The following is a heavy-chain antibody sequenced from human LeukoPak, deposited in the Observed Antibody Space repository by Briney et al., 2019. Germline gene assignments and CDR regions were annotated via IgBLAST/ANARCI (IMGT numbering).Heavy chain of an antibody. J-gene: IGHJ4*02. D-gene: IGHD6-19*01. Sequence: PGGSLRLSCAASGFTFSSYSMNWVRQAPGQGLEWVSSISSSSSYIYYADSVKGRFTISRDNAKNSLYLQMNSLRAEDTAVYYCARDSGSGWEAAVDYWGQGTLVTVSS. V-gene: IGHV3-21*01. CDR3: ARDSGSGWEAAVDY. CDR1: GFTFSSYS. CDR2: ISSSSSYI.